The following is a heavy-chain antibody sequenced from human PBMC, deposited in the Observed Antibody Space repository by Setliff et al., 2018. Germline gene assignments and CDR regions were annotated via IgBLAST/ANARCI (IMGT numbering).Heavy chain of an antibody. D-gene: IGHD3-10*01. CDR2: INAGNGNT. Sequence: GASVKVSCKASGYTFTGYYMHWVRQAPGQRLEWMGWINAGNGNTKYSQKFQGRVTITRDTSASTAYMELSSLRSEDTAVYYCARDYYGSGNDAFDIWGQGTMVTVSS. CDR1: GYTFTGYY. V-gene: IGHV1-3*01. CDR3: ARDYYGSGNDAFDI. J-gene: IGHJ3*02.